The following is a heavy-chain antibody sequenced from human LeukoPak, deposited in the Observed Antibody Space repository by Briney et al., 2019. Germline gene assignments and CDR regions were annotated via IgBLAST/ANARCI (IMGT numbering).Heavy chain of an antibody. V-gene: IGHV1-69*01. D-gene: IGHD2-2*01. CDR2: IIPIFGTA. Sequence: SVKVSCKASGGTFSSYAINWVRQAPGQGLEWMGGIIPIFGTANYAQKFQDRATITADESTSTAYMELSSLRSEDTAIYYCASRLYCSNTRCRNFPFAYWGQGTLVTVSS. CDR1: GGTFSSYA. J-gene: IGHJ4*02. CDR3: ASRLYCSNTRCRNFPFAY.